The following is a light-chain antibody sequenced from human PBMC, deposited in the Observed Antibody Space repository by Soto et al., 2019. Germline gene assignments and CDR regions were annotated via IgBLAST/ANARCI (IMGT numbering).Light chain of an antibody. J-gene: IGLJ1*01. Sequence: QSVLTQPASVSGSPGQSITISCTGTSSDVGVYNFVSWYQQHPDKAPKLMIYDVTNRPSGVSNRFSGSKSGNTASLTISGLQAEDEADYYCSSYTSISTYVFGTGTKVTV. CDR2: DVT. CDR3: SSYTSISTYV. CDR1: SSDVGVYNF. V-gene: IGLV2-14*01.